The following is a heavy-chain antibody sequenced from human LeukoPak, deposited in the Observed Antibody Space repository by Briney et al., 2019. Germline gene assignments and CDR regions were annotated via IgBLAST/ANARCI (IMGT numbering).Heavy chain of an antibody. Sequence: GGSLRLSCAASRLTFDDYAMQWVRQVPGKGLEWVSGISWNSASIGYADSVKGRFTISRDNAKNSLYLQMNSLRGDDTAFYYCAKDRGRYYDSSGAFDIWGQGTLVTVSS. V-gene: IGHV3-9*01. CDR1: RLTFDDYA. CDR3: AKDRGRYYDSSGAFDI. D-gene: IGHD3-22*01. J-gene: IGHJ3*02. CDR2: ISWNSASI.